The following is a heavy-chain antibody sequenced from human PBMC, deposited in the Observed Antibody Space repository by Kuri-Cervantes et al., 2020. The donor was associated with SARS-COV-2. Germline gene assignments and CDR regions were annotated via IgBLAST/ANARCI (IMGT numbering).Heavy chain of an antibody. D-gene: IGHD3-16*01. J-gene: IGHJ4*02. CDR2: INHSGST. CDR3: VRGRSFVGN. Sequence: GSLRLSCAVYGGSFSGYYWSWIRQPPGKGLEWIGEINHSGSTNYNPSLKSRVTISVDTSKNQFSLKLSSVTAADTAVYYCVRGRSFVGNWGQGTLVTVSS. V-gene: IGHV4-34*01. CDR1: GGSFSGYY.